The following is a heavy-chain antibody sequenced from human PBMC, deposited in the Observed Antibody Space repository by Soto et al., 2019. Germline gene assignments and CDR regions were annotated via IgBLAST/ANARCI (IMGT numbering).Heavy chain of an antibody. CDR3: ARLYGSSLFDY. V-gene: IGHV4-39*01. D-gene: IGHD6-6*01. CDR1: GGSISSSSYY. Sequence: QLQLQESGPGLVKPSETLSLTCTVSGGSISSSSYYWGWIRQPPGKGLEWIGTIYYSVSTYYNPSLQSRFTISVDTSKNQFSLKLSSVTAADTAVYYCARLYGSSLFDYWGQGTLVTVSS. J-gene: IGHJ4*02. CDR2: IYYSVST.